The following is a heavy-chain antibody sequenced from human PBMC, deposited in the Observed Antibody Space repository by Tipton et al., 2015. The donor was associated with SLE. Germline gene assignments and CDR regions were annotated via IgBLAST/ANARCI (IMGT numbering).Heavy chain of an antibody. CDR3: ARGPMGILDY. CDR1: GGSISSGSYY. V-gene: IGHV4-61*09. Sequence: TLSLTCTVSGGSISSGSYYWSWIRQPAGKGLEWIGHNYTSGSTNYNPSLKSRVTISVDTSKNQFSLKLSSVTAADTAVYYCARGPMGILDYWGQGTLVTVSS. CDR2: NYTSGST. J-gene: IGHJ4*02. D-gene: IGHD7-27*01.